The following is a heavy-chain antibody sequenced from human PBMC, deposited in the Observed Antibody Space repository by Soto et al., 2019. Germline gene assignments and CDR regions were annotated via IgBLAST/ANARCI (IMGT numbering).Heavy chain of an antibody. CDR2: ISAYNGNT. J-gene: IGHJ6*03. Sequence: ASVKVSCKASGYTFTSYGISWVRQAPGQGLEWMGWISAYNGNTNYAQKLRGRVTMTTDTSTSTAYMELRSLRSDDTAVYYCARHPSLGYSYGTDYYMDVWGKGTTVTVSS. D-gene: IGHD5-18*01. CDR1: GYTFTSYG. CDR3: ARHPSLGYSYGTDYYMDV. V-gene: IGHV1-18*01.